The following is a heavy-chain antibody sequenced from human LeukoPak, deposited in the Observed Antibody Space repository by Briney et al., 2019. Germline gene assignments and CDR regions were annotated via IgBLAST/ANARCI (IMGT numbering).Heavy chain of an antibody. CDR3: ATDIAAAGKGVDY. V-gene: IGHV1-2*06. CDR1: GYTFTGYY. J-gene: IGHJ4*02. D-gene: IGHD6-13*01. CDR2: INPNSGGT. Sequence: GASVNVSCKASGYTFTGYYMHWVRQAPGQGLEWMGRINPNSGGTNYAQKFQGRVTMTEDTSTDTAYMELSSLRSEDTAVYYCATDIAAAGKGVDYWGQGTLVTVSS.